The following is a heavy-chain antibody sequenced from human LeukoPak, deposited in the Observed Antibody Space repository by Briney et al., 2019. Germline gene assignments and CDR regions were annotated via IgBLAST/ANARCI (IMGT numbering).Heavy chain of an antibody. V-gene: IGHV3-33*06. Sequence: GRSLRLSCAASGFTFSSYGMHWVRQAPGKGLEWVAVIWYDGGNKYYADSVKGRFTISRDNSKNTLYLQMNSLRAEDTAVYYCAKEMYYYDSSGLDFDLWGRGTLVTVSS. CDR2: IWYDGGNK. J-gene: IGHJ2*01. D-gene: IGHD3-22*01. CDR1: GFTFSSYG. CDR3: AKEMYYYDSSGLDFDL.